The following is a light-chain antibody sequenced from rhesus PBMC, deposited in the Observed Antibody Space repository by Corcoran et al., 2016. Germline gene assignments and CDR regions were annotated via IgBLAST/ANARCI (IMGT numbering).Light chain of an antibody. CDR2: KAS. J-gene: IGKJ3*01. V-gene: IGKV1-74*01. CDR1: ENVNNY. CDR3: QHSYGTPFT. Sequence: DIQMTQSPSSLSASVGDRVTITCRASENVNNYLPWYQQKPGKAPKLLIYKASTLKSGIPARFTGSGSGTDFTLTISSLQPEYFATYYCQHSYGTPFTFGPGTKLDIK.